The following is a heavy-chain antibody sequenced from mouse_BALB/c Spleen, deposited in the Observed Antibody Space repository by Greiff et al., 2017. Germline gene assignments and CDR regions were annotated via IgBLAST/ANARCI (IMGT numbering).Heavy chain of an antibody. J-gene: IGHJ3*01. CDR2: ISDGGSYT. CDR3: AREGDYDGAY. CDR1: GFTFSDNY. D-gene: IGHD2-4*01. V-gene: IGHV5-4*02. Sequence: DVKLVESGGGLVKPGGSLKLSCAASGFTFSDNYMYWVRQTPEKRLEWVATISDGGSYTYYPDSVKGRFTISRDNAKNNLYLQMSSLKSEDTAMYYCAREGDYDGAYWGQGTLVTVSA.